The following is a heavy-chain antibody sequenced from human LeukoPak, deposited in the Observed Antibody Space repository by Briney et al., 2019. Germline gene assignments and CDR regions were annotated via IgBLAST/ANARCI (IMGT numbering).Heavy chain of an antibody. J-gene: IGHJ5*02. Sequence: GGSLRLSCAASGFTFSGYWMHCVRQAPGKGLEWVSRINIDGATTNYADSVKGRFTIPRDNAKNTLHLQMNSLRADDTAVYYCVRGAVGTGVWFDPWGQGTLVTVSS. V-gene: IGHV3-74*01. CDR2: INIDGATT. D-gene: IGHD1-26*01. CDR3: VRGAVGTGVWFDP. CDR1: GFTFSGYW.